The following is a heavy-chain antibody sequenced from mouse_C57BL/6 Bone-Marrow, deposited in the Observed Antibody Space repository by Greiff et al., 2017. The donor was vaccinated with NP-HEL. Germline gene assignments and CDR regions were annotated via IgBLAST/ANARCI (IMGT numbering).Heavy chain of an antibody. V-gene: IGHV1-63*01. CDR3: ARVPYYYGSSHWYFDV. D-gene: IGHD1-1*01. J-gene: IGHJ1*03. CDR2: IYPGGGYT. CDR1: GYTFTNYW. Sequence: QVQLQQSGAELVRPGTSVKMSCKASGYTFTNYWIGWAKQRPGHGLEWIGDIYPGGGYTNYNEKFKGKATLSVDKSSSTAYMQFSSLTSEDSAIYYCARVPYYYGSSHWYFDVWGTGTTVTVSS.